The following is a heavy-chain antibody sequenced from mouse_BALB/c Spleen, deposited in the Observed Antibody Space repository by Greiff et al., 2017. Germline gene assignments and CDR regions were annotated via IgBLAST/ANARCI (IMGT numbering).Heavy chain of an antibody. Sequence: QVQLQQSGAELMKPGASVKISCKATGYTFSSYWIEWVKQRPGHGLEWIGEILPGSGSTNYNEKFKGKATFTADTSSNTAYMQLSSLTSEDSAVYYCARRGYDSYYAMDYWGQGTSVTVSS. J-gene: IGHJ4*01. CDR1: GYTFSSYW. CDR3: ARRGYDSYYAMDY. V-gene: IGHV1-9*01. CDR2: ILPGSGST. D-gene: IGHD2-3*01.